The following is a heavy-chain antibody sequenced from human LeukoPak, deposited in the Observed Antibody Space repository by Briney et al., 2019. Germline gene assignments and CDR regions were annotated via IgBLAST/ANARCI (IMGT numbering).Heavy chain of an antibody. V-gene: IGHV3-23*01. CDR3: ARQITMVRGSGFANDY. J-gene: IGHJ4*02. D-gene: IGHD3-10*01. Sequence: GGSLRLSCAASAFTFSSFPMSWVRQAPGKGLEWVSAISGSGRITYNADSVKGRFTISRDNAKNSLYLQMNSLRAEDTAVYYCARQITMVRGSGFANDYWGQGTLVTVSS. CDR1: AFTFSSFP. CDR2: ISGSGRIT.